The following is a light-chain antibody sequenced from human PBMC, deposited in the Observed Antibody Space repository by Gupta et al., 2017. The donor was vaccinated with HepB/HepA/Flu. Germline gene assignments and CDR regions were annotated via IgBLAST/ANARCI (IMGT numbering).Light chain of an antibody. J-gene: IGLJ1*01. CDR2: DDS. Sequence: SSVLTQPPSVSVAPGKTARITCGGNNIGSKSVHWYQQKPGQAPVLVVYDDSDRPSGIPERFSGSNSGNTATLTISRVEAGEEADYYCQVWDSSSDHPLVFGTGTKVTVL. CDR3: QVWDSSSDHPLV. V-gene: IGLV3-21*03. CDR1: NIGSKS.